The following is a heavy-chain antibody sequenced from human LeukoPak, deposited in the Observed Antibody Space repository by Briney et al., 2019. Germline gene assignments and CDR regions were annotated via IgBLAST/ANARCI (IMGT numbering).Heavy chain of an antibody. Sequence: GGSLRLSCAASGFTFSDYYMSWIRQAPGKGLEWVANIKQDGSEKYYVDSVKGRFTISRDNAKNSLYLQMNSLRAEDTAVYYCAARADYFDYWGQGTLVTVSS. V-gene: IGHV3-7*01. J-gene: IGHJ4*02. CDR1: GFTFSDYY. CDR3: AARADYFDY. CDR2: IKQDGSEK.